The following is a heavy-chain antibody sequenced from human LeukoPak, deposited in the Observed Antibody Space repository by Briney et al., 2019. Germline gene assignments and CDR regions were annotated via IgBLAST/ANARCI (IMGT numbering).Heavy chain of an antibody. Sequence: SETLSLTCAVSDYSISSAYYWGWIRQPPGKGLEWIGSIYHSGSTDYNPSLKSRVTISVDTSKNPFSLKLRSVTAADTAVYYCARDQAYCGGDCYFDFWGQGTLVTVSS. V-gene: IGHV4-38-2*02. CDR2: IYHSGST. CDR3: ARDQAYCGGDCYFDF. J-gene: IGHJ4*02. CDR1: DYSISSAYY. D-gene: IGHD2-21*02.